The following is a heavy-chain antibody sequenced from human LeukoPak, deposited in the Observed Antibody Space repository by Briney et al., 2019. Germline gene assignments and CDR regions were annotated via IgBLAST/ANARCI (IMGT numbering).Heavy chain of an antibody. V-gene: IGHV4-4*08. Sequence: SETLSLTCSLSGGSIGNHFWSWIRQSPGKGLEWIGYAYSNGIANSNPSLKSRVTVSVDTSKTQVSLQVTSVTAADTGIYYCARGLSASGWHGGKAFDVWGRGTVVSVSS. D-gene: IGHD6-25*01. CDR3: ARGLSASGWHGGKAFDV. CDR1: GGSIGNHF. CDR2: AYSNGIA. J-gene: IGHJ3*01.